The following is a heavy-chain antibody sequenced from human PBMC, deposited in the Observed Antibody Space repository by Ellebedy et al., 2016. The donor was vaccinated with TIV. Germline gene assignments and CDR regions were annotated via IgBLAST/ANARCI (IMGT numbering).Heavy chain of an antibody. Sequence: GESLKISCTASGFTFGDYAMSWFRQAPGKGLEWVGFIRSKAYGGTTEYAASVKVRFTISTDDSNSIPYLQMNSLKAEDTAVYYCTRIGLLWNWFDPWGQGTLVTVSS. CDR1: GFTFGDYA. D-gene: IGHD2-2*01. V-gene: IGHV3-49*03. J-gene: IGHJ5*02. CDR3: TRIGLLWNWFDP. CDR2: IRSKAYGGTT.